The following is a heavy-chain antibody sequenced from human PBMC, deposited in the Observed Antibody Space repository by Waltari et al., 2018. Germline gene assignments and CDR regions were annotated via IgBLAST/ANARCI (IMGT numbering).Heavy chain of an antibody. V-gene: IGHV3-73*02. J-gene: IGHJ4*02. D-gene: IGHD2-2*01. CDR1: GSTFRDSS. Sequence: EVQLVESGGGLVQPGGSPKPSGAASGSTFRDSSPHWVRQAAGKGLEWVGRIRDKANNYATAYAASVQGRFTISRDDSKNTAYLQMNSLKTEDTAMYYCTRGYCSSTSCYLDYWGQGTLVTVSS. CDR2: IRDKANNYAT. CDR3: TRGYCSSTSCYLDY.